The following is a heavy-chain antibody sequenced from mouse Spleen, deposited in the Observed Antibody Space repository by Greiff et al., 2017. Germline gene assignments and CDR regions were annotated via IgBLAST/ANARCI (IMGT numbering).Heavy chain of an antibody. J-gene: IGHJ2*01. Sequence: EVQLVESGGGLVKPGGSLKLSCAASGFTFSSYTMSWVRQTPAKRLEWVASISSVGGYTYYPDSVKGRFTISRDNARNTLYLQMSSLRSEDTAMYYCARLDVYLDYWGQGTTLTVSS. CDR2: ISSVGGYT. CDR3: ARLDVYLDY. CDR1: GFTFSSYT. V-gene: IGHV5-9-3*01.